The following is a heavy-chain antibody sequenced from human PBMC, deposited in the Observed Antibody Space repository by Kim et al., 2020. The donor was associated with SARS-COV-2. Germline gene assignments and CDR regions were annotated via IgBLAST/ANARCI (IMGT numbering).Heavy chain of an antibody. D-gene: IGHD6-19*01. CDR3: ARRKAVALYGMDV. Sequence: GGSLRLSCAASGFTVSSNYMSWVRQAPGKGLEWVSVIYSGGSTNYADSVKGRFTISRDNSKNTLYLQMNSLRAEDTAVYYCARRKAVALYGMDVWGQGTTVTVSS. V-gene: IGHV3-53*01. J-gene: IGHJ6*02. CDR2: IYSGGST. CDR1: GFTVSSNY.